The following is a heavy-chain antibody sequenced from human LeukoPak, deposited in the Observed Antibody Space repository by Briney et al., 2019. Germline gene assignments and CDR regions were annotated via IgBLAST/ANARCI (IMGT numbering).Heavy chain of an antibody. V-gene: IGHV4-59*01. CDR1: GGSISTYY. D-gene: IGHD1-26*01. CDR3: ARGGNYWPQWWFDP. Sequence: SESLSLTCTVSGGSISTYYWSLIRQPPGKGLEWIGYIYYTGSTSYNPSLKSRVTMSLDASKNQFSLELNSVTPADTAVYYCARGGNYWPQWWFDPWGRGTLVSVSS. J-gene: IGHJ5*02. CDR2: IYYTGST.